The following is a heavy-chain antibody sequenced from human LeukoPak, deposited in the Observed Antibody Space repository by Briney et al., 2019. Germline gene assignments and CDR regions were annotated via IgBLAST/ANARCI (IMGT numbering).Heavy chain of an antibody. CDR3: ATGGEYDYSWGTYRPFDN. Sequence: SETLSLTCSVSGGSMNNYFWNWIRQPPGKGLEWVGLFYHSGDSNYNPSLNSRVTMSLDRSKNQFSLRLTSVTAADTAVYYCATGGEYDYSWGTYRPFDNWGQGTPVTVSS. J-gene: IGHJ4*02. CDR2: FYHSGDS. V-gene: IGHV4-59*01. D-gene: IGHD3-16*02. CDR1: GGSMNNYF.